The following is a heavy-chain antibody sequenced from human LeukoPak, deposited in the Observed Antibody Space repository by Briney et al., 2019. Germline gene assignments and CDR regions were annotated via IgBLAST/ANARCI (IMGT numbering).Heavy chain of an antibody. J-gene: IGHJ4*02. CDR3: ASRKLGNDY. V-gene: IGHV4-59*01. D-gene: IGHD7-27*01. CDR1: GGSLSVYN. CDR2: IYHTGCT. Sequence: PSETLSLTCTLSGGSLSVYNWRWLRQSPGKGLEWIGYIYHTGCTSYSPSLKSRVTISADTSQNQFSLKLSSVTAADTAVYYCASRKLGNDYWGQGTLVTVSS.